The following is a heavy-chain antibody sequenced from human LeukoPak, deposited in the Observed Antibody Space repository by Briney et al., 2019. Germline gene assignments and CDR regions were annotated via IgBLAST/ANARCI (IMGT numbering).Heavy chain of an antibody. CDR3: ARGYPLSTTAAGTYFQH. J-gene: IGHJ1*01. CDR1: GYTFTGYY. CDR2: INPNSGGT. V-gene: IGHV1-2*02. Sequence: ASVKVSCKASGYTFTGYYIDWVRQAPGQGLEWMGWINPNSGGTNYAQKFQGRVTMTRDTSISTAYMELSRLRSDDTAVYYCARGYPLSTTAAGTYFQHWGQGTLVTVSS. D-gene: IGHD6-13*01.